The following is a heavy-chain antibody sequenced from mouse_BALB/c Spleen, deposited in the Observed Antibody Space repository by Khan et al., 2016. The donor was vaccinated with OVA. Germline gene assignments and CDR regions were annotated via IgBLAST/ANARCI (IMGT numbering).Heavy chain of an antibody. D-gene: IGHD2-10*01. J-gene: IGHJ4*01. V-gene: IGHV2-6-1*01. CDR2: IWSDGST. CDR3: ARQPYYHYNIMDY. CDR1: GFSLTNYG. Sequence: QVQLKESGPGLVAPSQSLSITCTISGFSLTNYGVHWVRQPPGKGLEWLVVIWSDGSTTNNSALKSRLTISKDNSKSQAFLKMNSLQTDDTAMYFCARQPYYHYNIMDYWGQGTSVTVSS.